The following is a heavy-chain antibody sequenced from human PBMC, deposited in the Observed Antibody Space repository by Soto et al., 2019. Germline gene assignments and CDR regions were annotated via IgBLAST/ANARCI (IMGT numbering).Heavy chain of an antibody. Sequence: QVQLVQSGAEVKKPGSSVKVSCKASGGTFSSYAISWVRQAPGQGLEWMGGIIPIFGTANYAQKFQGRVTITADKSTSTAYMELSSLRSEDTAVYYCARGGMGDYVVLPYYYYGMDVWGQGTTVTVSS. V-gene: IGHV1-69*06. CDR2: IIPIFGTA. D-gene: IGHD4-17*01. J-gene: IGHJ6*02. CDR3: ARGGMGDYVVLPYYYYGMDV. CDR1: GGTFSSYA.